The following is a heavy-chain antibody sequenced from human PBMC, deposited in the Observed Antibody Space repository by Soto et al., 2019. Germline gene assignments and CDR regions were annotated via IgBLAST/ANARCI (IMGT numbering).Heavy chain of an antibody. V-gene: IGHV4-39*01. CDR2: IYYSGST. Sequence: SETLSLTCTVSGGSISSSSYYWGWIRQPPGKGLEWIGSIYYSGSTYYNPSLKSRVTISVDTSKNQFSLKLSSVTAADTAVYYCARHRGGSYYPYYYYGMDVWGQGTTVTVSS. CDR1: GGSISSSSYY. D-gene: IGHD1-26*01. J-gene: IGHJ6*02. CDR3: ARHRGGSYYPYYYYGMDV.